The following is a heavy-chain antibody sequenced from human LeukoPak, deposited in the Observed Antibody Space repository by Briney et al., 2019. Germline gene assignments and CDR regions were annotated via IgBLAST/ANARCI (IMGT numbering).Heavy chain of an antibody. J-gene: IGHJ4*02. CDR1: GSSISSSNSY. Sequence: SETLSLTCTVSGSSISSSNSYWGWIRQPPGKGLEWIGSVYYSGTPYYNPSLKSRVTISLDTSKNQFSLKLSSVTAADTAVYYCARKHRTYYYGWGSYSPLYYFDYWGQGTLVTVSS. CDR2: VYYSGTP. V-gene: IGHV4-39*07. CDR3: ARKHRTYYYGWGSYSPLYYFDY. D-gene: IGHD3-10*01.